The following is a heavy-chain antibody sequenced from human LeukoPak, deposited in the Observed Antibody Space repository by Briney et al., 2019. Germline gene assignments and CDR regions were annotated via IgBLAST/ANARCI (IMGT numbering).Heavy chain of an antibody. D-gene: IGHD4-17*01. CDR2: IYYSGST. V-gene: IGHV4-59*12. Sequence: SETLSLTCTVYGGSISSYYWSWIRQPPGKGLEWIGYIYYSGSTNYKPSLTSRVPLSGETSKNQFSLKLSSVTAADKAVYYCARGGLRYGTPGRLYYYSYYMDVWGKGTTVTVSS. CDR1: GGSISSYY. CDR3: ARGGLRYGTPGRLYYYSYYMDV. J-gene: IGHJ6*03.